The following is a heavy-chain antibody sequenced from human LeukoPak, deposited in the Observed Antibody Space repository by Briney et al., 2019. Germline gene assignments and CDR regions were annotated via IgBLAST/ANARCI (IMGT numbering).Heavy chain of an antibody. CDR1: GGSISSSSYY. D-gene: IGHD3-16*01. CDR3: ASGDFDL. Sequence: SETLSLTCTVSGGSISSSSYYWSWIRQPAGKGLEWIGRIYNRGTTNYNRSLKSRVTISVDTSKNQFSLKLSSVTAADTAVYYCASGDFDLWGQGTLVTVSS. V-gene: IGHV4-61*02. J-gene: IGHJ4*02. CDR2: IYNRGTT.